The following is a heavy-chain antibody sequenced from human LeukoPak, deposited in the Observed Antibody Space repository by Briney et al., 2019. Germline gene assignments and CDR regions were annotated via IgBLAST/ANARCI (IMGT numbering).Heavy chain of an antibody. Sequence: GGSLRLSCAASGFTFSSYWMSWVRQAPGKGLEWVANIKQDGSEKYYVDSVKGRFTISRDNAKNSLYLQMNSLRAEDTAVYYCAKDRGTMIVVVPYFDYWGQGTLVTVSS. D-gene: IGHD3-22*01. CDR3: AKDRGTMIVVVPYFDY. CDR1: GFTFSSYW. J-gene: IGHJ4*02. V-gene: IGHV3-7*01. CDR2: IKQDGSEK.